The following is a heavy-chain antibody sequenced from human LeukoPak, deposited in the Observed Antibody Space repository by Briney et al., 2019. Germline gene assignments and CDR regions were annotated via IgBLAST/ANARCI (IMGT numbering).Heavy chain of an antibody. CDR2: MNPNSGNT. CDR3: ARGAMDHSSSWYESYYYYGMDV. D-gene: IGHD6-13*01. CDR1: GYTFTSYD. V-gene: IGHV1-8*01. Sequence: GASVKVSCKASGYTFTSYDINWVRQATGQGLEWMGWMNPNSGNTGYAQKFQGRVTMTRNTSISTAYMELSSLRSEDTAVYYCARGAMDHSSSWYESYYYYGMDVWGQGTTVTVSS. J-gene: IGHJ6*02.